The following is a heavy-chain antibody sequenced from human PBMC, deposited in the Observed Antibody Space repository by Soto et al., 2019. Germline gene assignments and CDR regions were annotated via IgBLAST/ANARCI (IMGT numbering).Heavy chain of an antibody. V-gene: IGHV1-69*01. CDR2: IIPIFGTA. CDR1: GGTFSSYA. CDR3: ARDLGSSTSCYSCYYGMDV. Sequence: QVQLVQSGAEVKKPGSSVKVSCKASGGTFSSYAIRWVRQAPGQGLEWMGGIIPIFGTANYAQKFQGRVTNTADESTSTAYMEMSSLRSEDTAVYYRARDLGSSTSCYSCYYGMDVWGQGTTVTVSS. J-gene: IGHJ6*02. D-gene: IGHD2-2*02.